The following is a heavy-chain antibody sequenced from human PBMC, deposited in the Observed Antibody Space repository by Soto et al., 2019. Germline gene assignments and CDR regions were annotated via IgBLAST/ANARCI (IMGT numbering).Heavy chain of an antibody. CDR1: GFSISRSA. Sequence: QVQLVESGGGVVQPGRSLRLSCAASGFSISRSAMHWVRQAPGKGLEWVAVIAYDGSNKWNADSAKGRFTISRDNSKNTLYLDMSSLRAEDMAIYFCARDLQAGDDNVNWFAPWGQGTLVTVSS. J-gene: IGHJ5*02. CDR3: ARDLQAGDDNVNWFAP. D-gene: IGHD1-1*01. V-gene: IGHV3-30-3*01. CDR2: IAYDGSNK.